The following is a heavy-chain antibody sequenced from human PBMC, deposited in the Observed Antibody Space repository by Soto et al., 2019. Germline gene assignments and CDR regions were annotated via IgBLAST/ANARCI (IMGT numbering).Heavy chain of an antibody. Sequence: QVQLQESGPGLVKPSQTLSLTCTVSGDSISSDYYWSWIRQYPGKGLEWIGYIYYRGSIYYNPSLRRRATISVDTSNNQFSLKLHSVTAADTAVYCCARVAWEVGELPFFDSWGQGTLVTVSS. J-gene: IGHJ4*02. D-gene: IGHD3-10*01. CDR3: ARVAWEVGELPFFDS. CDR2: IYYRGSI. V-gene: IGHV4-31*03. CDR1: GDSISSDYY.